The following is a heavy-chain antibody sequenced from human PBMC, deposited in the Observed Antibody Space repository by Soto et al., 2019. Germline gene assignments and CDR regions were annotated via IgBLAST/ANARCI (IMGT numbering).Heavy chain of an antibody. CDR2: IYHSGST. D-gene: IGHD2-15*01. J-gene: IGHJ4*02. Sequence: QLQLQESGSGLVKPSQTLSLTCAVSGGSISSGGYSWSWIRQPPGKGLEWIGYIYHSGSTYYNPSLKGRVTISVGRSTNPFHLKLRSVTAADTAVYYCARGLGGLLAALDYFDYWGQGTLVTVSS. CDR3: ARGLGGLLAALDYFDY. V-gene: IGHV4-30-2*01. CDR1: GGSISSGGYS.